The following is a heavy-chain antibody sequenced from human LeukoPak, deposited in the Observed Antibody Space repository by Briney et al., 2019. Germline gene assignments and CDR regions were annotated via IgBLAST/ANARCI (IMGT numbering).Heavy chain of an antibody. Sequence: ASVKVSCKASGYILSSYGIAWVRQAPGQGLEWMGWINVYSGSTNFAQKFQGRVTMTTDTSTNTAYMELSNLRFDNTATYYCARDGRYTWYFDFWGQGTLVTVSS. J-gene: IGHJ4*02. D-gene: IGHD2-2*02. V-gene: IGHV1-18*01. CDR3: ARDGRYTWYFDF. CDR1: GYILSSYG. CDR2: INVYSGST.